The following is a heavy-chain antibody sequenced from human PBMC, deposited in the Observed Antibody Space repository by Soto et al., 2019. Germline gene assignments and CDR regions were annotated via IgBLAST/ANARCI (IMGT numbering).Heavy chain of an antibody. J-gene: IGHJ4*02. D-gene: IGHD3-22*01. CDR1: GFTFSSYA. CDR2: ISGSGGST. Sequence: GGPLRLSCAASGFTFSSYAMSWVSQAPGKGLEWVSAISGSGGSTYYADSVKGRFTISRDNSNNTLYLQMNSLRAEDTAVYYCAKDPTSYDSSAQFDSWGQGTLVTVSS. V-gene: IGHV3-23*01. CDR3: AKDPTSYDSSAQFDS.